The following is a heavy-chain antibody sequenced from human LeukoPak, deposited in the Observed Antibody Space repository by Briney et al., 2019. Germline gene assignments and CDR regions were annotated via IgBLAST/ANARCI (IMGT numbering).Heavy chain of an antibody. CDR3: ARLRSYYDFWSGYYLAGHDAFDI. CDR1: GYSFTSYW. CDR2: IYPGDSDT. D-gene: IGHD3-3*01. Sequence: GESLKISCKGSGYSFTSYWIGWVRQMPGKGLEWMGIIYPGDSDTRYSPSFQGQVTISADKSISTAYLQWSSLKASDTAMYYCARLRSYYDFWSGYYLAGHDAFDICGQGTMVTVSS. V-gene: IGHV5-51*01. J-gene: IGHJ3*02.